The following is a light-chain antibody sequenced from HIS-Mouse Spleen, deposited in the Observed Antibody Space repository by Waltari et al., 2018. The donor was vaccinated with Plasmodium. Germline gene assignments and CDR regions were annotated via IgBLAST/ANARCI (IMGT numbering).Light chain of an antibody. V-gene: IGKV3-15*01. J-gene: IGKJ3*01. CDR2: GAS. CDR1: QSVSMN. Sequence: EIVMTQSPATLSVSPGERATTSCRASQSVSMNLALYQQKPGQAPRLLIYGASTRATGIPARFSGSGSGTEFTLTISSLQSEDFAVYYCQQYNNWSFTFGPGTKVDIK. CDR3: QQYNNWSFT.